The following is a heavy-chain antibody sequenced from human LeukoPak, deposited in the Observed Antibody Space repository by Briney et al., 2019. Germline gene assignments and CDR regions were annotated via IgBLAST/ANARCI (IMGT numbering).Heavy chain of an antibody. J-gene: IGHJ4*02. CDR3: ARRDSGYSYVYDY. D-gene: IGHD3-22*01. CDR2: IYPGDSDT. CDR1: GYTFTNYW. Sequence: GESLKISFKGSGYTFTNYWIGWVRPRPGKGLEWMGIIYPGDSDTRYSPSFQGQVTISADKSISTAYLQWSSLKASDTAMYYCARRDSGYSYVYDYWGQGALVTVSS. V-gene: IGHV5-51*01.